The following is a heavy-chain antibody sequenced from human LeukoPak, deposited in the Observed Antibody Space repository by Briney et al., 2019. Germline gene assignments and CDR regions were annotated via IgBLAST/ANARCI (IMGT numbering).Heavy chain of an antibody. Sequence: GGSLRLPCAASGFTFSSYSMNWVRQAPGKGLEWVSSISSSSSYIYYADSVKGRFTISRDNAKNSLYLQMNSLRAEDTAVYYCARVGAGGKLELSPSLDYWGQGTLVTVSS. D-gene: IGHD1-7*01. V-gene: IGHV3-21*01. CDR3: ARVGAGGKLELSPSLDY. J-gene: IGHJ4*02. CDR2: ISSSSSYI. CDR1: GFTFSSYS.